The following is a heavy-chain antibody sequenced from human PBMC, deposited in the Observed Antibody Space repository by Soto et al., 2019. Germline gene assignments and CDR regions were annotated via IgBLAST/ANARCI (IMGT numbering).Heavy chain of an antibody. V-gene: IGHV4-4*02. CDR3: ATDRGYYNDSSGYSPFDS. CDR2: ISHSGNT. CDR1: GTSITSNHW. Sequence: PSETLSLTCGVSGTSITSNHWWTWVRQPPGKGLEWIGEISHSGNTYYSPSLKSRVSLSIDKSKNEFSLKMTSVTASDTAIYYCATDRGYYNDSSGYSPFDSWGQGIPVTVSS. D-gene: IGHD3-22*01. J-gene: IGHJ4*02.